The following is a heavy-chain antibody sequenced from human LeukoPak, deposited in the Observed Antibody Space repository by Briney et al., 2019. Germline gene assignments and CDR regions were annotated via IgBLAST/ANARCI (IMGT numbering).Heavy chain of an antibody. CDR3: ARDFHSSDWFRFDS. D-gene: IGHD6-19*01. J-gene: IGHJ4*02. CDR2: TYYRSKWYN. V-gene: IGHV6-1*01. CDR1: GDSVSNNNAA. Sequence: SQTLSLTCDISGDSVSNNNAAWNWIRRSPSRGLEWLGRTYYRSKWYNDYAVSVKSRVTINPDTSKNQFSLQLNSVTPEDTAVYYCARDFHSSDWFRFDSWGQGTLVTVSS.